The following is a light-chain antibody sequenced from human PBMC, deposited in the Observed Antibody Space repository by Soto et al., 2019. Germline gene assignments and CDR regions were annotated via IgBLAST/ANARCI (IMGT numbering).Light chain of an antibody. Sequence: DIVMTQSPESLAVSLGERATIKCNSSQSVLYSSNSKNYLAWHQQKPGQPPKMLIYWASTRKSGVPDRFSGSGSGTDFTLTISSLQAEDVAVEYCQQHYTTPWTFGQGTRVELK. J-gene: IGKJ1*01. V-gene: IGKV4-1*01. CDR1: QSVLYSSNSKNY. CDR2: WAS. CDR3: QQHYTTPWT.